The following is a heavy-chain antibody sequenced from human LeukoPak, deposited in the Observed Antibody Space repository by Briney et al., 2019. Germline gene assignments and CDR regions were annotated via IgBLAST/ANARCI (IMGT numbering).Heavy chain of an antibody. CDR2: ISSSGSTI. V-gene: IGHV3-11*01. CDR3: AKDRDGYNWVEYFQH. D-gene: IGHD5-24*01. Sequence: GGSLRLSCAASGFTFSDYYMSWIRQAPGKGLEWVSYISSSGSTIYYADSVKGQFTISRDNAKNSLYLQMNSLRAEDTAVYYCAKDRDGYNWVEYFQHWGQGTLVTVSS. CDR1: GFTFSDYY. J-gene: IGHJ1*01.